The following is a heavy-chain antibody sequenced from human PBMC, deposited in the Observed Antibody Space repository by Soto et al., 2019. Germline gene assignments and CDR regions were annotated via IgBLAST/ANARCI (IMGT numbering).Heavy chain of an antibody. CDR3: ARNQYYGSGSEYFSYSMDV. Sequence: GESLKISCKGSGYSFTSYWISWVRQMPGKGLEWMGSIDPGDSDTNYSPSFQGQVTISADKSISTAYLQWSSLKASDTAMYYCARNQYYGSGSEYFSYSMDVWGQGTTVTVSS. J-gene: IGHJ6*02. D-gene: IGHD3-10*01. V-gene: IGHV5-10-1*04. CDR2: IDPGDSDT. CDR1: GYSFTSYW.